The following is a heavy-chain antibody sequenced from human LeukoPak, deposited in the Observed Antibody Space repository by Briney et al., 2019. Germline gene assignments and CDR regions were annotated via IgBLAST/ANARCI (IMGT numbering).Heavy chain of an antibody. V-gene: IGHV3-7*03. D-gene: IGHD5-18*01. CDR2: IKQDGSEK. CDR3: AKERGYSYGLGD. CDR1: GFTFSSYW. Sequence: GGSLRLSCAASGFTFSSYWMSWVRQAPGKGLEWVANIKQDGSEKYYVDSVKGRFTISRDNSKNSLYLQMNSLRAEDTALYYCAKERGYSYGLGDWGQGTLVTVSS. J-gene: IGHJ4*02.